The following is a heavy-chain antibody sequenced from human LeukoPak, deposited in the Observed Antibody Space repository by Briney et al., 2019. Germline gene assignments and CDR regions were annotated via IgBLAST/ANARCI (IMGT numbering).Heavy chain of an antibody. CDR1: GYTFTGYY. D-gene: IGHD2-8*01. Sequence: ASVKVSCKASGYTFTGYYMNWVRQAPGQGLEWMGWINPNSGGTNYAQKFQGRVTMTRDTSISTAYMELSRLRSDDTAVYYCAREKPADIVLMVYAKGGKFDPWGQGTLVTVSS. J-gene: IGHJ5*02. CDR2: INPNSGGT. CDR3: AREKPADIVLMVYAKGGKFDP. V-gene: IGHV1-2*02.